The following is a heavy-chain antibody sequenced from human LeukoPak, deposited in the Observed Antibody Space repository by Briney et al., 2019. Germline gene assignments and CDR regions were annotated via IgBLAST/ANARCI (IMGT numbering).Heavy chain of an antibody. CDR2: ISGSGGST. Sequence: GGSLRLSCAASGFTFSSYAMSWVRQAPGKGLEWVSAISGSGGSTYYADSVKGRFTISRDNPKNTLYLQMNSLRAEDTAVYYCAKGPRGYSGSYSAYYYMDVWGKGTTVTVSS. CDR1: GFTFSSYA. J-gene: IGHJ6*03. CDR3: AKGPRGYSGSYSAYYYMDV. D-gene: IGHD1-26*01. V-gene: IGHV3-23*01.